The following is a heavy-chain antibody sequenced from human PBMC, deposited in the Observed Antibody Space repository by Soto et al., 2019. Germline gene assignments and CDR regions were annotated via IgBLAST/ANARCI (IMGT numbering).Heavy chain of an antibody. V-gene: IGHV4-34*01. J-gene: IGHJ6*02. Sequence: SETLSLTCAVYGGSFSGYYWSWIRQPPGKGLEWIGEINHSGSTNYNPSLKSRVTISVDTSKNQFSLKLSSVTAADTAVYYCARIGIAVAVHYYGMDVWGQGTTVTVSS. CDR3: ARIGIAVAVHYYGMDV. CDR2: INHSGST. D-gene: IGHD6-19*01. CDR1: GGSFSGYY.